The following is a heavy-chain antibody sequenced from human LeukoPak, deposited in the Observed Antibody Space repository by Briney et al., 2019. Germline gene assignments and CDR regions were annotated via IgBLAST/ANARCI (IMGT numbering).Heavy chain of an antibody. Sequence: NASETLSLTCAVYGGSFSGYYWSWIRQPPGKGLEWIGYIYYSGTTYYNPSLKSRLSISVDTSKNHFSLTLSSVTAADTAVYYCARARSCSGGTCFRSFDYWGQGTLVTVFS. CDR1: GGSFSGYY. J-gene: IGHJ4*02. CDR3: ARARSCSGGTCFRSFDY. V-gene: IGHV4-30-4*08. CDR2: IYYSGTT. D-gene: IGHD2-15*01.